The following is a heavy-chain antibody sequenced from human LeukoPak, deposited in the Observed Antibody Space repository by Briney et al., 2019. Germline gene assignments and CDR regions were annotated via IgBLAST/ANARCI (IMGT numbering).Heavy chain of an antibody. D-gene: IGHD2-15*01. CDR3: AREVAGCSGGSCYRDYFDY. V-gene: IGHV1-2*02. CDR1: GYTFTGYY. Sequence: GASVKVSSKASGYTFTGYYMHWVRQAPGQGLEWMGWINPNSGGTNYAQKFQGRVTMTRDTSISTAYMELSRLRSDDTAVYYCAREVAGCSGGSCYRDYFDYWGQGTLVTVSS. CDR2: INPNSGGT. J-gene: IGHJ4*02.